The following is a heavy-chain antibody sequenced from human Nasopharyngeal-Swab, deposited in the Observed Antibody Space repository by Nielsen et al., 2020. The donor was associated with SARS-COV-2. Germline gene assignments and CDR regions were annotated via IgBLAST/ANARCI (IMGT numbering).Heavy chain of an antibody. J-gene: IGHJ6*02. CDR2: ISSNGGST. Sequence: GESLKLSCAASGFTFSSYAMHWVRQAPGKGLEYVSAISSNGGSTYYANSVKGRFTISRDNSKNTLYLQMGSLRAEDMAVYYCARDYPVSYYDFWSGSYGMDVWGQGTTVTVSS. CDR3: ARDYPVSYYDFWSGSYGMDV. D-gene: IGHD3-3*01. V-gene: IGHV3-64*01. CDR1: GFTFSSYA.